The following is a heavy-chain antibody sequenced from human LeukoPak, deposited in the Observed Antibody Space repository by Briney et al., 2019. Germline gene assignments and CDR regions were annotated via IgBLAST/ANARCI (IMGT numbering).Heavy chain of an antibody. CDR2: INHSGST. V-gene: IGHV4-34*01. J-gene: IGHJ4*02. Sequence: SETPSLTCAVYGGSFSGYYWSWIRQPPGKGLEWIGEINHSGSTNYNPSLKSRVTISVDTSKNQFSLKLGSVTAADTAVYYCARLDYGDYAPLWGQGTLVTVSS. CDR3: ARLDYGDYAPL. D-gene: IGHD4-17*01. CDR1: GGSFSGYY.